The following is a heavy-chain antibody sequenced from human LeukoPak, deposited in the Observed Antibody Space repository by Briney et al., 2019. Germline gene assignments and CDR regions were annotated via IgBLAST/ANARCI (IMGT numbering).Heavy chain of an antibody. V-gene: IGHV4-39*01. D-gene: IGHD1-26*01. J-gene: IGHJ4*02. Sequence: SETLSLTCTVSGGSISSGDYYWGWIRQPPGKGLEWIASTYYSGSIYHNPSLKSRFTSSVDTSKNQFSLELSSVTAADTAMYYCARHIVGATPYYFDYWGQGTLVTVSS. CDR2: TYYSGSI. CDR3: ARHIVGATPYYFDY. CDR1: GGSISSGDYY.